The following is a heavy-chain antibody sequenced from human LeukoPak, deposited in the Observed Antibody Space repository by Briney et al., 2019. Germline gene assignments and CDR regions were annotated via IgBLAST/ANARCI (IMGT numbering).Heavy chain of an antibody. CDR2: IGTAGDT. CDR3: AREAYSGYDLVYYYYYYTDV. Sequence: GGSLRLSCAASGFTFSSYDMHWVRQATGKGLEWVSAIGTAGDTYYPGSVKGRFTISRENAKNSLYLQMNSLRAEDTAVYYCAREAYSGYDLVYYYYYYTDVWGKGTTVTISS. J-gene: IGHJ6*03. CDR1: GFTFSSYD. D-gene: IGHD5-12*01. V-gene: IGHV3-13*01.